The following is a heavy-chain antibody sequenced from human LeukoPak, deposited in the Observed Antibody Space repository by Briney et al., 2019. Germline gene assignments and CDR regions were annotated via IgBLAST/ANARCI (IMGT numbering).Heavy chain of an antibody. CDR2: INPNSGGT. V-gene: IGHV1-2*02. D-gene: IGHD2-15*01. CDR3: ATGYCSGGSCPGPYQYVMDV. J-gene: IGHJ6*02. Sequence: ASVKVSCKASGYSFTDYSIHWVRQAPGQGLEWMGWINPNSGGTNYAQKFQGRVTMTRDMSISTAYMEMSSLRCEDTAVYYCATGYCSGGSCPGPYQYVMDVWGQGTTVIVSS. CDR1: GYSFTDYS.